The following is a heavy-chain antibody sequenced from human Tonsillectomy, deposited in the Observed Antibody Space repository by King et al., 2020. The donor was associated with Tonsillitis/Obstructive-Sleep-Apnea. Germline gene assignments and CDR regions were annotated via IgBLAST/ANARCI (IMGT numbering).Heavy chain of an antibody. J-gene: IGHJ6*04. D-gene: IGHD1-14*01. V-gene: IGHV5-10-1*03. CDR2: IDPTDSYT. CDR3: ATSGTSEDSYSYAMDF. Sequence: VQLVESGAEVKKPGESLRISCKGSGYSFSTYWINWVRQMPGKGLQWMGTIDPTDSYTNSSPSFQGHVTISADSSISTAYLQWSSLKASDTAMYYCATSGTSEDSYSYAMDFWGEGTTVTVSS. CDR1: GYSFSTYW.